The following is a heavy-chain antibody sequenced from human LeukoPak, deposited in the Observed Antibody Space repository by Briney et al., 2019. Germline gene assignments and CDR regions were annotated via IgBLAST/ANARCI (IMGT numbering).Heavy chain of an antibody. Sequence: ETLSLTCAVSGGSISSSNWWSWVRQAPGKGLVWVSRINSDGSTTNYADSVKGRFTISRDNAKNTLYLQMNSLRAEDTAVYYCARVFPYTVTTLGYWGQGTLVTVSS. CDR2: INSDGSTT. CDR1: GGSISSSNW. V-gene: IGHV3-74*01. CDR3: ARVFPYTVTTLGY. D-gene: IGHD4-17*01. J-gene: IGHJ4*02.